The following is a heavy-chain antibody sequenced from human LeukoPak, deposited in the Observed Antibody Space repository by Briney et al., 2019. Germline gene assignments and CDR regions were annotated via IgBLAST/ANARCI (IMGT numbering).Heavy chain of an antibody. CDR3: TKDTIFDF. J-gene: IGHJ3*01. D-gene: IGHD5-24*01. CDR2: ISGSGAYT. Sequence: GGSLRLSCAASGFTFTNYAMSWVRQAPGKGLEWVSVISGSGAYTYYTDSVKGRFTISRDNSRNTLYLEMNSLRAEDTAMYYCTKDTIFDFWGQGTMVTVS. V-gene: IGHV3-23*01. CDR1: GFTFTNYA.